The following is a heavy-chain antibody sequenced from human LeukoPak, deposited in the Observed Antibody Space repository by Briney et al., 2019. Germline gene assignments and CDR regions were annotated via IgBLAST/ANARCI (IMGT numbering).Heavy chain of an antibody. CDR3: ARDRDGSGSSFGY. CDR2: IYYSGST. D-gene: IGHD3-10*01. Sequence: SETLSLTCTVSGGSISSYYWSWIRQPPGKGLERIGYIYYSGSTNYNPSLKSRVTISVDTSKNQFSLKLSSVTAADTAVYYCARDRDGSGSSFGYWGQGTLVTVSS. J-gene: IGHJ4*02. V-gene: IGHV4-59*01. CDR1: GGSISSYY.